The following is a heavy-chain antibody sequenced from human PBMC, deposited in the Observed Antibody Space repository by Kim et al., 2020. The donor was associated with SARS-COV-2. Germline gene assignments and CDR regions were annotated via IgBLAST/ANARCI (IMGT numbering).Heavy chain of an antibody. V-gene: IGHV1-69*13. Sequence: SVKVSCKASGGTFSSYAISWVRQAPGQGLEWMGGIIPIFGTANYAQKFQGRGTITADESTSTAYMELRSLRSEDTAVYYCASGTAGTASIDYWGQGTLVTVSS. CDR1: GGTFSSYA. CDR3: ASGTAGTASIDY. CDR2: IIPIFGTA. D-gene: IGHD6-19*01. J-gene: IGHJ4*02.